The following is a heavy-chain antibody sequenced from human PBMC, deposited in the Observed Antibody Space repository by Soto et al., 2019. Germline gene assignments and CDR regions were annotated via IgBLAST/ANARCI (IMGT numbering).Heavy chain of an antibody. D-gene: IGHD2-15*01. V-gene: IGHV1-69*01. CDR3: LHKGYCSGGSCHRGLDY. J-gene: IGHJ4*02. Sequence: QVQLVQSGAEVKKPGSSVKVSCKASGGTFSSYAISWVRQAPGQGLEWMGGIIPIFGTANYAQKFQGRVTITADESTSTAYMELSSLRSEDTAVYYCLHKGYCSGGSCHRGLDYWGQGPLVTVSS. CDR2: IIPIFGTA. CDR1: GGTFSSYA.